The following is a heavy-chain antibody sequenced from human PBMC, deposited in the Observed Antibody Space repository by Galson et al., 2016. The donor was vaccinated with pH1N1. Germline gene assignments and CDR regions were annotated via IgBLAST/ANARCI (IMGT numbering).Heavy chain of an antibody. CDR3: ASTDYDVEGYFGMDV. J-gene: IGHJ6*02. CDR1: GGSISSYY. D-gene: IGHD3-3*01. V-gene: IGHV4-59*01. CDR2: IDNTGGT. Sequence: LSLTCSVSGGSISSYYWIWIRQAPGKGLEWIGYIDNTGGTNYNPSLKSRVTISVHTSKNQVSLKLSSVTAADTAFYYCASTDYDVEGYFGMDVWGQGTTVTVSS.